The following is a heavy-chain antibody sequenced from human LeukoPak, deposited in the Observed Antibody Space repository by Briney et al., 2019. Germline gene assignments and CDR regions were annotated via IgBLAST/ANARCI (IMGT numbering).Heavy chain of an antibody. CDR3: ARDLQQLKHNWFDP. CDR1: GGSISSYY. D-gene: IGHD6-13*01. J-gene: IGHJ5*02. CDR2: FYISGST. Sequence: PSETLSLTCTLSGGSISSYYWSWIRQPAGKGLEWIGRFYISGSTNYNPSLKSRVTLSVDTSKNQFSLRLNSVTAADTAVYYCARDLQQLKHNWFDPWGQGTLVTVSS. V-gene: IGHV4-4*07.